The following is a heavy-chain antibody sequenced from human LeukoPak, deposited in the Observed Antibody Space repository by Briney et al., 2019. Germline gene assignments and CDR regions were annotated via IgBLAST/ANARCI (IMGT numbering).Heavy chain of an antibody. CDR1: GFTFSSYA. CDR2: ISGSGVST. D-gene: IGHD3-10*01. Sequence: GGSLRLSCAASGFTFSSYAMSWVRQAPGKGLEWVSAISGSGVSTYYADSVNGRFTISRDNSKNTLYLQMNSLRAEDTAIYYCAKNALGVAGLGSYLNYYMDVWGKGTTVTVSS. V-gene: IGHV3-23*01. J-gene: IGHJ6*03. CDR3: AKNALGVAGLGSYLNYYMDV.